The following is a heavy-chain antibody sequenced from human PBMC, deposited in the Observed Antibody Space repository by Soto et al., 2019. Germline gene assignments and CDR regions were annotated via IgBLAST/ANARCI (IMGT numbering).Heavy chain of an antibody. Sequence: ASVKVSCKVSGYTLTELSMHWVRQAPGKGLEWMGGFDPEDGETIYAQKFQGRVTMTEDTSTDTAYMELSSLRSEDTAVYYCATVYCRGGSCFMDVGGKGPTVTVSS. CDR2: FDPEDGET. J-gene: IGHJ6*04. CDR1: GYTLTELS. D-gene: IGHD2-15*01. V-gene: IGHV1-24*01. CDR3: ATVYCRGGSCFMDV.